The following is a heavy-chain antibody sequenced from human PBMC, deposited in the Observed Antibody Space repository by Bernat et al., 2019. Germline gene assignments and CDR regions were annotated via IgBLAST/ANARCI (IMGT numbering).Heavy chain of an antibody. J-gene: IGHJ4*02. CDR3: ARGLGGYGSGSWADY. D-gene: IGHD3-10*01. Sequence: EVQLVESGGGLVKPGGSLRLSCAASGFTFSSYSMNWVRQAPGKGLEWVSSISSSSSYIYYADSVKGRFTISRDNAKNSLYLQMNSLRAEDTAVYYCARGLGGYGSGSWADYWGQGTLVTVSS. CDR1: GFTFSSYS. CDR2: ISSSSSYI. V-gene: IGHV3-21*01.